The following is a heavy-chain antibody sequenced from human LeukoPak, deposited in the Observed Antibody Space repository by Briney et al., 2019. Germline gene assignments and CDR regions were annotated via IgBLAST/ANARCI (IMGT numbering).Heavy chain of an antibody. D-gene: IGHD6-19*01. V-gene: IGHV3-48*01. J-gene: IGHJ4*02. CDR2: ISSSRNTI. CDR3: ASSKPEDSSGLRY. CDR1: GFIFSSYN. Sequence: GGSLRLSCAASGFIFSSYNMWWVRQAPGKGLEGVSYISSSRNTIYYADSVKGRFTISRDNSKNTLYLQMNSLRAEDTAVYYCASSKPEDSSGLRYWGQGTLVTVSS.